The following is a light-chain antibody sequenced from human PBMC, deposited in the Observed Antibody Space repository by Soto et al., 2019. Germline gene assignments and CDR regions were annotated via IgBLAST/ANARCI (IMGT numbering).Light chain of an antibody. CDR2: DNN. J-gene: IGLJ1*01. CDR3: GTWDSSLSAV. Sequence: QSVLTQPPSVSAAPGQKVTISCSGSSSNIGNNYVSWYQQLPGTAPKLLIYDNNKRPSGIPDRFSGSKSGTSATLGITGLQTGDEADYYCGTWDSSLSAVFGTGTKHTVL. V-gene: IGLV1-51*01. CDR1: SSNIGNNY.